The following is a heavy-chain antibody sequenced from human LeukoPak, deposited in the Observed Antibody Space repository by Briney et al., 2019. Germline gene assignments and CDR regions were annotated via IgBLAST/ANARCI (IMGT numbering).Heavy chain of an antibody. J-gene: IGHJ6*03. CDR1: GFTFSNYA. D-gene: IGHD2-15*01. CDR3: AKGWRGGGTSPSKYCSGGSCYPGLRHGNYYYYMDV. Sequence: GGSLRLSCAASGFTFSNYAMSWVRQAPGKGLEWVISGSGSNTYYADSVKGRFTISRDNSKNTLYLQMNSLRAEDTAVYYCAKGWRGGGTSPSKYCSGGSCYPGLRHGNYYYYMDVWGKGTTVTVSS. V-gene: IGHV3-23*01. CDR2: SGSGSNT.